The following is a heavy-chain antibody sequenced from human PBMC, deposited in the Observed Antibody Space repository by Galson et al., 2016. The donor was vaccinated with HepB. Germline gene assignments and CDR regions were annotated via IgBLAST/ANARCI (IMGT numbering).Heavy chain of an antibody. CDR2: ISSSSSYI. CDR3: AREQDYRRYYYYYGMDV. Sequence: SLRLSCAASGFTFSSYSMNWVRQAPGKGLEWVSSISSSSSYIYYADSVKGRFTISRDNAKNSLYLQMNSLRAEDTAVYYCAREQDYRRYYYYYGMDVWGQGTTVTVSS. V-gene: IGHV3-21*01. D-gene: IGHD4-11*01. CDR1: GFTFSSYS. J-gene: IGHJ6*02.